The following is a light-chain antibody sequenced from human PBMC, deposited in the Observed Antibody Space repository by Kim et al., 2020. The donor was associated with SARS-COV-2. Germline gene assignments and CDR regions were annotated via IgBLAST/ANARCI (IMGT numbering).Light chain of an antibody. J-gene: IGKJ2*02. CDR1: QDISNW. Sequence: SASVGDRGSITCRASQDISNWLAWYQQKPGKVPKLLIHGASHLFDGVPSRFSGSGSGTDFTLTINNLQPEDFATYYCQPTNDFPRTFGQGTKLEI. CDR3: QPTNDFPRT. CDR2: GAS. V-gene: IGKV1-12*01.